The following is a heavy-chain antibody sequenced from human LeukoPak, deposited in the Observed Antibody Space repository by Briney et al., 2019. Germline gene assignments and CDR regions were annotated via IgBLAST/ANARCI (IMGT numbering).Heavy chain of an antibody. CDR3: AKDLRISLTYYFDY. V-gene: IGHV3-30*18. CDR1: GFTFSSYG. J-gene: IGHJ4*02. Sequence: PGGSLRLSCAASGFTFSSYGMHWVRQAPGKGLEWVAVISYDGSNKYYADSVKGRFTISRDNSKNTLYLQMNSLRAEDTAVYYCAKDLRISLTYYFDYWGQGTLVTVSS. CDR2: ISYDGSNK.